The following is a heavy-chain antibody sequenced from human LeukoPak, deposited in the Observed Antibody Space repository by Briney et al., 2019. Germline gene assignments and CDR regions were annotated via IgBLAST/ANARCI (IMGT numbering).Heavy chain of an antibody. CDR3: ARGFSPYYYDSSALFDI. CDR1: GYTFTSYD. CDR2: MNPNSGNT. Sequence: GASVKVSCKASGYTFTSYDINWVRQATGQGLEWMGWMNPNSGNTGYAQKFQGRVTMTRNTSISTAYMELSSLRSEDTAVYYCARGFSPYYYDSSALFDIWGQGTMVTVSS. J-gene: IGHJ3*02. V-gene: IGHV1-8*01. D-gene: IGHD3-22*01.